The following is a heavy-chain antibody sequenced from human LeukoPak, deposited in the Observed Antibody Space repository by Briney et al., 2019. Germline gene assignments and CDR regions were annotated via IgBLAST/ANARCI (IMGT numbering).Heavy chain of an antibody. V-gene: IGHV3-9*03. CDR3: AKGPSSSSYFDYFDY. CDR1: GFTFDDYA. J-gene: IGHJ4*02. CDR2: ISWNSGSI. Sequence: PGGSLRLSCAASGFTFDDYAMHWVRQAPGKGLEWVSGISWNSGSIGYADSVKGRFTISRDNSKNSLYLQMNSLRAEHLALHYCAKGPSSSSYFDYFDYWAQGTLVTVSS. D-gene: IGHD6-6*01.